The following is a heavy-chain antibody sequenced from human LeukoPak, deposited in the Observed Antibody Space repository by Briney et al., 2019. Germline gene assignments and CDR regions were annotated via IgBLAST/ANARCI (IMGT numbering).Heavy chain of an antibody. CDR1: GFTFSSYD. CDR3: ACDFMAVAIIHQFCA. D-gene: IGHD6-19*01. CDR2: ISIGGSTI. V-gene: IGHV3-48*03. Sequence: GGSLRLSCAASGFTFSSYDMNWVRQAPGKWLGWVSYISIGGSTIYYADSVKGRFTISRDNAKITLYLQMNSLRAEITAAYYCACDFMAVAIIHQFCAWGKVTLVTVAS. J-gene: IGHJ5*02.